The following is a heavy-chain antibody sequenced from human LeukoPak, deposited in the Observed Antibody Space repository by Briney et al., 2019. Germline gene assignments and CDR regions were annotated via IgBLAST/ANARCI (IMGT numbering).Heavy chain of an antibody. J-gene: IGHJ4*02. CDR1: GYTLTSYY. CDR2: INPSGGST. V-gene: IGHV1-46*01. Sequence: ASVKASCKAAGYTLTSYYMHWVRQAPGQGLEWMGIINPSGGSTSYAQKFQGRVTMTRDTSTSTVYMELSSLRSEDTAVYYCARVGGRNYYDSSGYYLEAFDYWGQGTLVTVSS. CDR3: ARVGGRNYYDSSGYYLEAFDY. D-gene: IGHD3-22*01.